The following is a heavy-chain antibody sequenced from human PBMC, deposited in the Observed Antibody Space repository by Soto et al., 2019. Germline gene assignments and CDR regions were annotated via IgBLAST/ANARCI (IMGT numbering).Heavy chain of an antibody. CDR2: INHSGST. V-gene: IGHV4-34*01. CDR3: ARGGPRNKIAARPKYDY. CDR1: GGSFSGYY. D-gene: IGHD6-6*01. J-gene: IGHJ4*02. Sequence: LETLSLTCAVYGGSFSGYYWSWIRQPPGKGLEWIGEINHSGSTNYNPSLKSRVTISVDTSKNQFSLKLSSVTAADTAVYYCARGGPRNKIAARPKYDYWGQGTLVTVSS.